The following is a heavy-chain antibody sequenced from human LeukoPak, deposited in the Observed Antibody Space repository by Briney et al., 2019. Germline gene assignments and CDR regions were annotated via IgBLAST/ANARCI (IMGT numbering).Heavy chain of an antibody. CDR2: ISYDGSNK. J-gene: IGHJ4*02. D-gene: IGHD3-10*01. CDR1: GSTFSSYA. CDR3: ATSDYYDSGRGGVSPSDY. Sequence: GGSLRLSCAASGSTFSSYAMHWVRQAPGKGLEWVAVISYDGSNKYYADSVKGRFAISRDNSKNTLYLQMNNLRGEDTAVYYCATSDYYDSGRGGVSPSDYWGQGTLVTVSS. V-gene: IGHV3-30*09.